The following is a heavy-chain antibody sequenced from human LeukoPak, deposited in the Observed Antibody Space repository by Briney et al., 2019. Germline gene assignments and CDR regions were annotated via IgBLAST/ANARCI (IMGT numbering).Heavy chain of an antibody. CDR2: INPNSGGT. CDR3: ARESPLYCSSTSCHRYFDY. CDR1: GYTFTDYY. D-gene: IGHD2-2*01. Sequence: ASVKVSCKASGYTFTDYYMHWVRQAPGQGLEWMGWINPNSGGTNYAQKFQGRVTMTRDASISTAYMELSRLRSDDTAVYYCARESPLYCSSTSCHRYFDYWGQGTLVTVSS. V-gene: IGHV1-2*02. J-gene: IGHJ4*02.